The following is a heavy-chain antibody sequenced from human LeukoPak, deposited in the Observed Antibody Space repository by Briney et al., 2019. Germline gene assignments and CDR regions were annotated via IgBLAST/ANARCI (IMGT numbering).Heavy chain of an antibody. CDR2: INPSGGST. Sequence: GASVKVSCKASGYTFTGYYMHWVRQAPGQGLEWMGIINPSGGSTSYAQKFQGRVTMTRDTSTSTVYMELSSLRSEDTAVYYCARGAYCSSTSCSTPLDYWGQGTLVTVSS. CDR3: ARGAYCSSTSCSTPLDY. D-gene: IGHD2-2*01. J-gene: IGHJ4*02. CDR1: GYTFTGYY. V-gene: IGHV1-46*01.